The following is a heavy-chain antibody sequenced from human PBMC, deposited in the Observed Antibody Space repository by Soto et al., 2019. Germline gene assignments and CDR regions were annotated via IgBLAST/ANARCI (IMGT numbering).Heavy chain of an antibody. D-gene: IGHD6-19*01. CDR1: GFTFSSYG. J-gene: IGHJ4*02. CDR2: IWYDGSNK. CDR3: ARVGIAVAGAATWWYFDY. Sequence: GGSLRLSCAASGFTFSSYGMHWVRQAPGKGLEWVAVIWYDGSNKYYADSVKGRFTISRDNSKNTLYLQMNSLRAEDTAVYYCARVGIAVAGAATWWYFDYWGQGTLVTVSS. V-gene: IGHV3-33*01.